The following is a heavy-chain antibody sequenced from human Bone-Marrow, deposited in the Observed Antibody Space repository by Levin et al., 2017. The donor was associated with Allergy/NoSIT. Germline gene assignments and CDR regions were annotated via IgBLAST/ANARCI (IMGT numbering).Heavy chain of an antibody. V-gene: IGHV3-7*01. D-gene: IGHD3-9*01. CDR2: IKQDGIEK. CDR3: GRMYSDLVAVYPYFDT. J-gene: IGHJ4*02. Sequence: GGSLRLSCAASGSTFGAYWMSWVRQAPGEGLEWVANIKQDGIEKYYVDSVQGRFIISRDNAEGSLFLQMNSLRAEDTGIYYCGRMYSDLVAVYPYFDTWGQGALVTVSS. CDR1: GSTFGAYW.